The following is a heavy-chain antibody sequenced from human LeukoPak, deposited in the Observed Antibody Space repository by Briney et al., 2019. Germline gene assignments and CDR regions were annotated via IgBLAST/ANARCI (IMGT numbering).Heavy chain of an antibody. J-gene: IGHJ3*02. CDR1: GFTFISYA. Sequence: PGTSLRLSCAASGFTFISYAIHWVRQAPGRGLEWVANIKEDGSEEYYVDSLKGRFTISRDNAKNSLYLHMNSLRAEDTAVYYCARGRTAYDRNGWGAFDIWGQGTMVTVSS. D-gene: IGHD3-22*01. V-gene: IGHV3-7*01. CDR2: IKEDGSEE. CDR3: ARGRTAYDRNGWGAFDI.